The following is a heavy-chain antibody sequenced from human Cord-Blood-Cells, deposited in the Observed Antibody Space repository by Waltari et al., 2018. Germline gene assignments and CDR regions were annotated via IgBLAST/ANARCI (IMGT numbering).Heavy chain of an antibody. CDR2: INPNSGGT. D-gene: IGHD6-13*01. Sequence: QVQLVQSGAEVKKPGASVKVSCKASGYTFTGYYMHWVRQAPGQGLEWMGWINPNSGGTNYAQKFQGWVTMTRDTSISTAYMELSRLRSDDTAVYYCARGPIAAAGTEYVQHWGQGTLVTVSS. CDR3: ARGPIAAAGTEYVQH. J-gene: IGHJ1*01. V-gene: IGHV1-2*04. CDR1: GYTFTGYY.